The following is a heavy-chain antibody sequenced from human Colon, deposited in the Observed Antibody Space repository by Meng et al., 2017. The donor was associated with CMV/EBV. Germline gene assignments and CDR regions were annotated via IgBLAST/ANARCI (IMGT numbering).Heavy chain of an antibody. D-gene: IGHD2-2*02. CDR3: ASDAIYCSSSGCYTAWYFDL. CDR2: ISTYNGNT. J-gene: IGHJ2*01. Sequence: ASVKVSCKASGYTFTSYGINWVRQAPGQGLEWMGWISTYNGNTKYAQKFQGRVTMTTDTSTSTAYMELRSLTSDDTAVYHCASDAIYCSSSGCYTAWYFDLWGRGTLVTVSS. V-gene: IGHV1-18*01. CDR1: GYTFTSYG.